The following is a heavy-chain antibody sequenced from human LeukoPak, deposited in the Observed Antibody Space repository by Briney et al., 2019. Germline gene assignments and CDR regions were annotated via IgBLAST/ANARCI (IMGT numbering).Heavy chain of an antibody. CDR3: AREFFGSGSCPDY. D-gene: IGHD3-10*01. J-gene: IGHJ4*02. CDR2: VWHGGSNR. V-gene: IGHV3-33*01. Sequence: SGGSLRLSCTAPGLTFSSYAIHWIRQPPGKGLEWVALVWHGGSNRYYADSVKGRFTISRDNSKNTVYLQMNSLRAEDTAVYYCAREFFGSGSCPDYWGQGTLVTVSS. CDR1: GLTFSSYA.